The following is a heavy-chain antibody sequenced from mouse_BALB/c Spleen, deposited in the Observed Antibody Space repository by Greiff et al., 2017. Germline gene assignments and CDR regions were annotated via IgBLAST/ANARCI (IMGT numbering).Heavy chain of an antibody. CDR3: ASYYGYDGYYFDY. V-gene: IGHV1-54*01. J-gene: IGHJ2*01. Sequence: VQLQQSGTVLARPGASVKMSCKASGYTFTSYWMHWVKQRPGQGLEWIGVINPGSGGTNYNEKFKGKATLTADKSSSTAYMQLSSLTSDDSAVYFCASYYGYDGYYFDYWGQGTTLTVSS. D-gene: IGHD2-9*01. CDR2: INPGSGGT. CDR1: GYTFTSYW.